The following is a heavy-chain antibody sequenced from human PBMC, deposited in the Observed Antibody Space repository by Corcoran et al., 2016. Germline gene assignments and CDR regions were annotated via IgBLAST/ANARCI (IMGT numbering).Heavy chain of an antibody. D-gene: IGHD4-17*01. CDR2: ISANGGTI. J-gene: IGHJ4*02. V-gene: IGHV3-64D*06. CDR3: VQDLVVTTVTGDS. CDR1: GFTFSNYA. Sequence: EVQLVESGGGLVQPGGSLRLSCSASGFTFSNYAMHLVRQPLGKGLEYVSAISANGGTIYYADSVKGRFTISRENSKSTLYLHMSSLSAEDTAVYYCVQDLVVTTVTGDSWCQGTLVTFSS.